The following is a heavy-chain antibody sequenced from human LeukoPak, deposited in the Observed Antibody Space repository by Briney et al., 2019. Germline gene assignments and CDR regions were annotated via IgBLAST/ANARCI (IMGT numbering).Heavy chain of an antibody. Sequence: PAQTLSLTCTVSGGSISSGGYYWSWIRQHPGKGLEWIGYIYYSGSTYYNPSLKSRVTISVDTSKNQFSLKLSSVTAADTAVYSCASLDCSSTSCPFDYWGQGTLVTVSS. CDR2: IYYSGST. CDR3: ASLDCSSTSCPFDY. V-gene: IGHV4-31*03. J-gene: IGHJ4*02. D-gene: IGHD2-2*01. CDR1: GGSISSGGYY.